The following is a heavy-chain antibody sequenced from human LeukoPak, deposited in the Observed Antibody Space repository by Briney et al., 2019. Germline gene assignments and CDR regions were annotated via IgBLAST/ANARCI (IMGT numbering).Heavy chain of an antibody. CDR2: ISSSSSYI. V-gene: IGHV3-21*04. Sequence: PGGSLRLSCAASGFTFSSYSMNWVRQAPGKGLEWVSSISSSSSYIYYADSVKGRFTISRDNAKNSLYLQMNSLRAEDTAVYYCAKDRSGWYPRIFDYWGQGTLVTVSS. CDR1: GFTFSSYS. CDR3: AKDRSGWYPRIFDY. J-gene: IGHJ4*02. D-gene: IGHD6-19*01.